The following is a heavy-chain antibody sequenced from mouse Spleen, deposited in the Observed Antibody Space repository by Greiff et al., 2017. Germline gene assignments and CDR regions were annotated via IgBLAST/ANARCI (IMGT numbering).Heavy chain of an antibody. CDR1: GYTFTSYW. Sequence: VQLQQSGAELVMPGASVKLSCKASGYTFTSYWMHWVKQRPGQGLEWIGEIDPSDSYTNYNQKFKGKATLTVDKSSSPAYMQLSSLTSEDSAVYYCASSRTGDFDYWGQGTTLTVSS. J-gene: IGHJ2*01. V-gene: IGHV1-69*01. CDR2: IDPSDSYT. CDR3: ASSRTGDFDY.